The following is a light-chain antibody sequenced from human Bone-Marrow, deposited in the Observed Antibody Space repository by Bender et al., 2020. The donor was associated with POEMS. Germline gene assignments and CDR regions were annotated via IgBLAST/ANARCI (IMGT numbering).Light chain of an antibody. CDR1: SSNIGTNP. V-gene: IGLV1-44*01. CDR2: INN. Sequence: QSVLTQPPSASGTPGQRVTISCSGSSSNIGTNPVNWYQQLPGTAPKLLIYINNQRPSGVSNRFSGSKSGSTASLTISGLQIEDEADYYCFSNAGSSVFGLGTKVTVL. CDR3: FSNAGSSV. J-gene: IGLJ1*01.